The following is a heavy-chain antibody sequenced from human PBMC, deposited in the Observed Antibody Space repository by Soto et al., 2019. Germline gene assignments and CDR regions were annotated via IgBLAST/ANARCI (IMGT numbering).Heavy chain of an antibody. J-gene: IGHJ4*02. CDR1: GFTFTSSA. V-gene: IGHV1-58*02. Sequence: ASVKVSCKXSGFTFTSSAMQWVRQARGQRLEWIGWIVVGSGNTNYAQKLQGRVTMTTDTSTSTAYMELRSLRSDDTAVYYCARDSPPVDYWGQGTLVTVSS. CDR2: IVVGSGNT. CDR3: ARDSPPVDY.